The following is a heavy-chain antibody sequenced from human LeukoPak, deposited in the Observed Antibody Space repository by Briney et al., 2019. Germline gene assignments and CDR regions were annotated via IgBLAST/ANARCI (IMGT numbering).Heavy chain of an antibody. D-gene: IGHD5-18*01. CDR1: GGPFSGYY. CDR2: INHSGST. V-gene: IGHV4-34*01. Sequence: SETLSLTCAVYGGPFSGYYWSWIRQPPGKGLEWIGEINHSGSTNYNPSLKSRVTISVDTSKNQFSLKLSSVTAADTAVYYCARAGEGYGHVRDFDYWGQGTLVTVSS. CDR3: ARAGEGYGHVRDFDY. J-gene: IGHJ4*02.